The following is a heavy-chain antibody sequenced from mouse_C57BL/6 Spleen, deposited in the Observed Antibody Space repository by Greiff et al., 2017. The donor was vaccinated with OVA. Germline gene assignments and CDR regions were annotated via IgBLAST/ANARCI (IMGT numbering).Heavy chain of an antibody. D-gene: IGHD4-1*01. CDR1: GYTFTSYW. CDR3: ARGSGTDYFDC. J-gene: IGHJ2*01. V-gene: IGHV1-69*01. CDR2: IDPSDSYT. Sequence: VQLLQPGAEFVMPGASVKLSCKASGYTFTSYWMHWVKQRPGQGLEWIGAIDPSDSYTYYNQKFKGKSTFAVDKSSSTAYMQLRSLTSEDSAVYYCARGSGTDYFDCWGQGATLAVSS.